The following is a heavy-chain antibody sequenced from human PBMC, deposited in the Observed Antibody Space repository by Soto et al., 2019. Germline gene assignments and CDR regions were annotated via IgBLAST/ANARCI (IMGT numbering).Heavy chain of an antibody. Sequence: SETLSLTCTVSGGSISSYYWSWFRQPPGKGLEWIGYIYYSGSTNYNPSLKSRVTISVDTSKNQFSLKLSSVTAADTAVYYCARETQYCSGGSCYPGWSFDAFDIWGQGTMVTVSS. D-gene: IGHD2-15*01. CDR3: ARETQYCSGGSCYPGWSFDAFDI. CDR2: IYYSGST. CDR1: GGSISSYY. V-gene: IGHV4-59*01. J-gene: IGHJ3*02.